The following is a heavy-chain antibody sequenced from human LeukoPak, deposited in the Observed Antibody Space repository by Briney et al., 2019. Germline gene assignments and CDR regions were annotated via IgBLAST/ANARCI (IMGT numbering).Heavy chain of an antibody. CDR1: GFTFSSYG. CDR2: IRYDGSNK. J-gene: IGHJ6*03. Sequence: GGSLRLSCAAPGFTFSSYGMHWVRQAPGKGLEWVAFIRYDGSNKYYADSVKGRFTISRDNSKNTLYLQMNSLRAEDTAVYYCAKEIKVKTSFYYYYYMDVWGKGTTVTISS. D-gene: IGHD3-16*02. V-gene: IGHV3-30*02. CDR3: AKEIKVKTSFYYYYYMDV.